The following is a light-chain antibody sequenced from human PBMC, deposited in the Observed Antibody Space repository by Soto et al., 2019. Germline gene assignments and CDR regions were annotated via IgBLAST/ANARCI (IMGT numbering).Light chain of an antibody. CDR1: QSISIW. CDR3: QQYNSFWT. J-gene: IGKJ1*01. CDR2: DAS. Sequence: DIQMTQSPSTLSASVGDRVTITCRASQSISIWLAWYQQEPGKAPKLLIYDASSLQSGVPSRFSGSGSGTEFTLTISSLQPDDFATYYCQQYNSFWTFGQGTKVEI. V-gene: IGKV1-5*01.